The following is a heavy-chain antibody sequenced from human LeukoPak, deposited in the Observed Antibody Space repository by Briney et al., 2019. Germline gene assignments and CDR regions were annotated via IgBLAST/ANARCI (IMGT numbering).Heavy chain of an antibody. D-gene: IGHD3-22*01. Sequence: GGSLILSCAASGFAFSDYSMNWVRQAPGKGLEWVSYISSSDNTIHYADSVQGRFTISRDNAKSSLYLQMNGLRAVDTAVYYCARHGLYDSTDYWTFQHWGQGTLVTVSS. V-gene: IGHV3-48*04. J-gene: IGHJ1*01. CDR1: GFAFSDYS. CDR3: ARHGLYDSTDYWTFQH. CDR2: ISSSDNTI.